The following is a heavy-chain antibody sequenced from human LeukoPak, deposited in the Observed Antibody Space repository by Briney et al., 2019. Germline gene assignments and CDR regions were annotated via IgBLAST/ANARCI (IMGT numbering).Heavy chain of an antibody. CDR1: GFAFSSFA. CDR3: TKELHVAVAVADYYYFYMDV. D-gene: IGHD6-19*01. Sequence: PGGSLRLSCAASGFAFSSFAMGWVRQSPGKGLEWLSTINGGGNTTFYADSVKGRFTISRDNSKNTLYLHMDSLRPDDTAIYYCTKELHVAVAVADYYYFYMDVLGRGTAVTVSS. J-gene: IGHJ6*03. V-gene: IGHV3-23*01. CDR2: INGGGNTT.